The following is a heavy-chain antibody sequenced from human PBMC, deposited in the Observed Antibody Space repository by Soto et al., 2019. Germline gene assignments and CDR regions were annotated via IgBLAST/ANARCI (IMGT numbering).Heavy chain of an antibody. D-gene: IGHD6-19*01. CDR2: IYHSGST. Sequence: SETLSLTCAVSGGSISSSNWWSWVRQPPGKGLEWIGEIYHSGSTNYNPSLKSRVTISVDKSKNQFSLKLSSVTAADTAVYYCARVSSGWYEAYYYGMDVWGQGTTVTVS. CDR3: ARVSSGWYEAYYYGMDV. J-gene: IGHJ6*02. CDR1: GGSISSSNW. V-gene: IGHV4-4*02.